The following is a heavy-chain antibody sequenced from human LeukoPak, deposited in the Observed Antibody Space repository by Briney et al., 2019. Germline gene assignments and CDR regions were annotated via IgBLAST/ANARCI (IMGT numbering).Heavy chain of an antibody. D-gene: IGHD7-27*01. CDR3: ARLLTGDDAFVI. V-gene: IGHV5-10-1*01. Sequence: GESLKISCQGSGYTFINYWISWVRQMPGKGPEWVGRIDPTDSYTNYSPSFQGHVSISADKSISTAYLQWSSLKGSDTAMYYCARLLTGDDAFVIWGQGTMVTVSS. CDR2: IDPTDSYT. CDR1: GYTFINYW. J-gene: IGHJ3*02.